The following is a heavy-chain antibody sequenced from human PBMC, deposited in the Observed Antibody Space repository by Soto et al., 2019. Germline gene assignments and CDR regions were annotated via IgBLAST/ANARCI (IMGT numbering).Heavy chain of an antibody. J-gene: IGHJ6*02. V-gene: IGHV3-30-3*01. Sequence: GGSLRLSCAVSGFTFSNYAMHWVRQAPGKGLEWVAFISYDGNNKYYADSVKGRFTISRDNSKNTLYVQMNSLRADDSSVYYCARGDPPPDIAPTFFYYSAMDVWGQGTTVTVSS. CDR3: ARGDPPPDIAPTFFYYSAMDV. CDR2: ISYDGNNK. CDR1: GFTFSNYA. D-gene: IGHD5-12*01.